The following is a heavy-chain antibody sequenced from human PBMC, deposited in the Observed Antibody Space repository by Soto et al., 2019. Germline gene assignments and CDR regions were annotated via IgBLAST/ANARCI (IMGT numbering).Heavy chain of an antibody. CDR2: IRFKPYGGTT. J-gene: IGHJ1*01. Sequence: GSLRLSCTASGFTFGDYAISWFRQAPGKGLEWVGFIRFKPYGGTTEYAASVKGRFTISRDDSKSIAYLQMNSLKTEHTAVYCCATSSGGSGCYRNPLLDDWGQGSVVTDSS. V-gene: IGHV3-49*03. CDR1: GFTFGDYA. D-gene: IGHD2-21*01. CDR3: ATSSGGSGCYRNPLLDD.